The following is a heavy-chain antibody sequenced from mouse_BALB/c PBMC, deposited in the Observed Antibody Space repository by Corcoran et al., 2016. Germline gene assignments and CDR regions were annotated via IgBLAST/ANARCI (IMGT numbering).Heavy chain of an antibody. Sequence: DVKLQESGPGLVKPSQSLSLTCSVTGYSITSGYYLSWIRQFPGNKLEWMGYISYDGSNIYNPSLKNRISITRDTSKNQFFLKLNSVTTEDTATYYCASVYYGYYFDYWGQGTTLTVSS. D-gene: IGHD1-2*01. V-gene: IGHV3-6*02. CDR1: GYSITSGYY. CDR2: ISYDGSN. CDR3: ASVYYGYYFDY. J-gene: IGHJ2*01.